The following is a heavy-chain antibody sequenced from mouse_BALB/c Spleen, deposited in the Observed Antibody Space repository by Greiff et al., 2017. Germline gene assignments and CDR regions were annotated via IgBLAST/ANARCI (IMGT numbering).Heavy chain of an antibody. J-gene: IGHJ1*01. CDR1: GFTFSSYA. D-gene: IGHD1-1*01. CDR2: ISSGGST. CDR3: ARGRGLLHSYFDV. Sequence: EVHLVESGGGLVKPGGSLKLSCAASGFTFSSYAMSWVRQTPEKRLEWVASISSGGSTYYPDSVKGRFTISRDNARNILYLQMSSLRSEDTAMYYCARGRGLLHSYFDVWGAGTTVTVSA. V-gene: IGHV5-6-5*01.